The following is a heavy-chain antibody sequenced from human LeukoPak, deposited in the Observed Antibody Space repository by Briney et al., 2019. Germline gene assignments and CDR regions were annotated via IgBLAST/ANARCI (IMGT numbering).Heavy chain of an antibody. V-gene: IGHV3-7*01. CDR2: IKQDGSEK. CDR1: GFTFSSYW. J-gene: IGHJ3*02. CDR3: ARDVYDSGRGAFDI. Sequence: GSLRLSCAASGFTFSSYWMSWVRQAPGKGLEWVANIKQDGSEKYYVDSVKGRFTISRDNAKNSLFLQMNSLRAEDTAVYYCARDVYDSGRGAFDILGQGTLVTVSS. D-gene: IGHD3-10*01.